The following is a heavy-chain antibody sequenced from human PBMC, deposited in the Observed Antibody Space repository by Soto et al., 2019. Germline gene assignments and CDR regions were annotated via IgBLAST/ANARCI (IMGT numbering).Heavy chain of an antibody. CDR2: IHYSGST. D-gene: IGHD4-17*01. CDR3: ASTVTMAGWRYQFDY. CDR1: GGSITSSSNY. J-gene: IGHJ4*02. V-gene: IGHV4-39*01. Sequence: SETLSLTCSVSGGSITSSSNYWGWIRRPPGKGLEWIGTIHYSGSTYYNPSLKSRVTISVDTSKTQFSLKLSSVTAADTAVYYCASTVTMAGWRYQFDYWGQGTLVTVSS.